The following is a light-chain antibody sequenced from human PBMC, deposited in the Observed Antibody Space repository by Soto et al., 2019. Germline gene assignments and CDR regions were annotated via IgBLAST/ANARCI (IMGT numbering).Light chain of an antibody. CDR1: QSIRSW. CDR2: KAS. J-gene: IGKJ4*01. CDR3: QQYNSYSLT. V-gene: IGKV1-5*03. Sequence: DIQMTQSPSTLSASVGDRVTITCRASQSIRSWLAWYQQKPGKAPKLLIYKASSLESGVPSRFSGSGSGTEFTLTISSLQPDDFATYYCQQYNSYSLTFGGGTKEEI.